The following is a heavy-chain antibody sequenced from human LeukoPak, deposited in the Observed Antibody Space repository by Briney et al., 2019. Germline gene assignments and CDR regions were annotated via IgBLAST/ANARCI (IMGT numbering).Heavy chain of an antibody. Sequence: GASVKVSCKASGYTFTSYGISWVRQAPGQGLEWMGWISAYNGNTNYAQKLQGRVTMTTDTSTSTAYMELSSLRSEDTAVYYCAREMDTMVRGVRFGLLNYWGQGTLVTVSS. D-gene: IGHD3-10*01. CDR3: AREMDTMVRGVRFGLLNY. CDR1: GYTFTSYG. J-gene: IGHJ4*02. CDR2: ISAYNGNT. V-gene: IGHV1-18*01.